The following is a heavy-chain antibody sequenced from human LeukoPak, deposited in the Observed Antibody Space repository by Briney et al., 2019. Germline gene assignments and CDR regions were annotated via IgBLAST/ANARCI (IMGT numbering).Heavy chain of an antibody. J-gene: IGHJ6*03. CDR3: ARDHPLLWFGELYATRYYYYMDV. D-gene: IGHD3-10*01. Sequence: GGSLRLSCAASGFTFSSYGMHWVRQAPGKGLEWVAFIRYDGSNKYYADSVKGRFTISRDNSKNTLYLQMNSLRAEDTAVYYYARDHPLLWFGELYATRYYYYMDVWGKGTTATISS. CDR1: GFTFSSYG. CDR2: IRYDGSNK. V-gene: IGHV3-30*02.